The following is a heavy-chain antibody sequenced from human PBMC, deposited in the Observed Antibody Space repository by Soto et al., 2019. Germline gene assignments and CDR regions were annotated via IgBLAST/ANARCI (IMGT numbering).Heavy chain of an antibody. V-gene: IGHV3-30*18. CDR2: ISYDGSNK. CDR3: AKGGGYNLVFDY. J-gene: IGHJ4*02. D-gene: IGHD5-12*01. CDR1: GFTFSSYG. Sequence: GGSLRLACAASGFTFSSYGMHWVRQAPGKGLEWVAVISYDGSNKYYADSVKGRFTISRDNSKNTLYLQMNSLRAEDTAVYYCAKGGGYNLVFDYWGQGTLVTVSS.